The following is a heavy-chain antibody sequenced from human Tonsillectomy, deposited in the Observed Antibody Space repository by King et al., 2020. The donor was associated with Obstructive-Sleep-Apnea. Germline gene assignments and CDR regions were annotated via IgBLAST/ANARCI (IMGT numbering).Heavy chain of an antibody. D-gene: IGHD4-11*01. V-gene: IGHV3-33*01. CDR3: ARHERLFDY. CDR2: IWYDGSKK. J-gene: IGHJ4*02. Sequence: VQLVESGGGVVQPGRSLRLSCAASGFTFSSYGMHWVRQAPGKGLEWVAVIWYDGSKKYYADSVKGRFTISRDNSKNTLYLQMNSLRAEDTAVYYCARHERLFDYWGQGTLVTVSS. CDR1: GFTFSSYG.